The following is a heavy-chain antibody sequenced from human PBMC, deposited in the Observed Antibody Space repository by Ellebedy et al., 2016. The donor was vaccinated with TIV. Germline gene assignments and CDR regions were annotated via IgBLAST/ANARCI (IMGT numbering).Heavy chain of an antibody. D-gene: IGHD1-26*01. V-gene: IGHV3-48*04. CDR1: VHSFSTYS. CDR3: ATKGSGAWYIDS. CDR2: ISSTGNTM. Sequence: GGSLRLSCGASVHSFSTYSMNWVRQAPGKGLEWLAYISSTGNTMYYADSVKGRFTVSRDNAKKSLYLQMNSLRADDTAVYYCATKGSGAWYIDSWGQGTLVTVSS. J-gene: IGHJ4*02.